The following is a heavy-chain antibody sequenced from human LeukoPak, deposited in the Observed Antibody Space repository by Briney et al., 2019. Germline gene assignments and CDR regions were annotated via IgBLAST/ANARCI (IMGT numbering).Heavy chain of an antibody. J-gene: IGHJ5*02. Sequence: SETLSLTCTVSGGSISSYYWSWIRQPPGKGLERIGYIYYSGSTNYNPSLKSRVAISVDTSKNQFSLKLSSVTAADTAVYYCARRYCSGGSCYPNWFDPWGQGTLVTVSS. CDR2: IYYSGST. CDR3: ARRYCSGGSCYPNWFDP. V-gene: IGHV4-59*08. D-gene: IGHD2-15*01. CDR1: GGSISSYY.